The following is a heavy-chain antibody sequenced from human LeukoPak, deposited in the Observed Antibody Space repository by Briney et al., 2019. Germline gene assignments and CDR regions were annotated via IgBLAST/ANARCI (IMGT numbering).Heavy chain of an antibody. J-gene: IGHJ4*02. CDR2: INHSGST. CDR1: GGSFSGYY. Sequence: PSETLSLTCAVYGGSFSGYYWSWIRQPPGKGLEWIGEINHSGSTNYNPSLKSRVTISVDTSKNQFSLKLSSVTAADTAVYYCARGPYGSGGYYISPSFDYWGQGTLVTVSS. D-gene: IGHD3-10*01. CDR3: ARGPYGSGGYYISPSFDY. V-gene: IGHV4-34*01.